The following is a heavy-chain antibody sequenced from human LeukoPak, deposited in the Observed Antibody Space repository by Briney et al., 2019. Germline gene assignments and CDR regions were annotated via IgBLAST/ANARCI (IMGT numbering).Heavy chain of an antibody. CDR2: IYYSGST. J-gene: IGHJ4*02. D-gene: IGHD2-15*01. CDR1: GGSISSGSYY. V-gene: IGHV4-39*01. Sequence: SETLSLTCTVSGGSISSGSYYWDWIRQPPGKGLEWIGAIYYSGSTNYNPSLKSRVTISIDTSKNQFSLRLTSVTAADTAVYYCVRHRIPDDLASAFGCWGQGTLVTVSS. CDR3: VRHRIPDDLASAFGC.